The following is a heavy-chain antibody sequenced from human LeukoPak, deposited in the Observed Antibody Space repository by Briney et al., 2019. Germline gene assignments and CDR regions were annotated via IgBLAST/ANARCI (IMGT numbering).Heavy chain of an antibody. J-gene: IGHJ4*02. CDR2: VYSNGRP. CDR1: GGSISGSTYY. V-gene: IGHV4-39*01. Sequence: SETLSLTCTVSGGSISGSTYYWGWIRQPPGKDLEWIGTVYSNGRPYYNPSLKSRVAIYVDTSKNQFFLNVTSVTAAGTAVYYCSRARAPVVIDVGYWGQGNLVTVAS. D-gene: IGHD3-22*01. CDR3: SRARAPVVIDVGY.